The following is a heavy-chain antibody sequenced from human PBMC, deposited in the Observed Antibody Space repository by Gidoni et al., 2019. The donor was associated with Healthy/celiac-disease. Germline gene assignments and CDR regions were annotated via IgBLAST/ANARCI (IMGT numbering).Heavy chain of an antibody. J-gene: IGHJ6*02. Sequence: QVQLVESGGGVVQPGRSLRLSCAASGFTFSSYGMHWVRQAPGKGLEWVAVISYDGSNKYYADSVKGRFTISRDNSKNTLYLQMNSRRAEDTAVYYCAKDKFPEGGMDVWGQGTTVTVSS. V-gene: IGHV3-30*18. CDR1: GFTFSSYG. CDR3: AKDKFPEGGMDV. CDR2: ISYDGSNK.